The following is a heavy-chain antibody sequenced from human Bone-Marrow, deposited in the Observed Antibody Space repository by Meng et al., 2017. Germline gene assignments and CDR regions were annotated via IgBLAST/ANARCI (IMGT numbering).Heavy chain of an antibody. D-gene: IGHD4-11*01. J-gene: IGHJ6*02. CDR3: AKATPTEGPSYYYYGMDD. V-gene: IGHV3-43D*03. CDR2: ISWNGGST. Sequence: GGSLRLSCAASGFTFDDYAMHWVRQAPGKGLEWVSLISWNGGSTDYADSVKGRFTISRDNTKNSLYLQMNSLRAEDTALYYCAKATPTEGPSYYYYGMDDWGPGTTVTVSS. CDR1: GFTFDDYA.